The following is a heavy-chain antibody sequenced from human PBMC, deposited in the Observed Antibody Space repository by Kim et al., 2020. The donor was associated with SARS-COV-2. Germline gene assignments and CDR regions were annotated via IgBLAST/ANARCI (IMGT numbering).Heavy chain of an antibody. CDR3: ARESSSSSSFDY. Sequence: IYYADSVKGRSTISKDKAKNSLFLQMSGLRVEDTAIYYCARESSSSSSFDYWGQGTLVTVSS. CDR2: I. J-gene: IGHJ4*02. V-gene: IGHV3-11*01. D-gene: IGHD6-6*01.